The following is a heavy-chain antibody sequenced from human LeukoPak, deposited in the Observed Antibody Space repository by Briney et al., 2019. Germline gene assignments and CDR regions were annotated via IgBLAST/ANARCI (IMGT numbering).Heavy chain of an antibody. CDR2: INPNSGGT. Sequence: ASVKVSCKASGYTFTDYYMHWVRQAPGQGLEWMGWINPNSGGTNYAQKFQGRVTMTRDTSISTAYMELSRLRSDDTAVYYCARVGANYGEFDPWGQGTPVTVSS. V-gene: IGHV1-2*02. D-gene: IGHD1-26*01. CDR3: ARVGANYGEFDP. CDR1: GYTFTDYY. J-gene: IGHJ5*02.